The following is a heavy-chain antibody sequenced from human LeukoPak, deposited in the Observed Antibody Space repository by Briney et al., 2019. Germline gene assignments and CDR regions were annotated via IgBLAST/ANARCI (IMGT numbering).Heavy chain of an antibody. Sequence: PGGSLRLSCAASGFTFSSYWMHWVRQAPGKGLVWVSRINSDGSSTSYADSVKGRFTISRDNAKNTLYLQMNSLRAEDTAVYYCALRFYYYYGMDVWGQGTTVTVSS. CDR2: INSDGSST. V-gene: IGHV3-74*01. CDR1: GFTFSSYW. J-gene: IGHJ6*02. CDR3: ALRFYYYYGMDV.